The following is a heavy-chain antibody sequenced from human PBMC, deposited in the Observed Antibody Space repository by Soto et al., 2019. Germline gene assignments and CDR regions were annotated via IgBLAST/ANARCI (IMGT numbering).Heavy chain of an antibody. J-gene: IGHJ6*02. CDR2: ISSTSDTI. Sequence: EVQLVESGGGLVQPGGSLRLSCAASGFSFSSYSMNWVRQAPGKGLEGVSYISSTSDTIYYDDSVKGRFSISRDNAKNSLFLQMNSLRAEDTAVYYCARVQTGSYTAYYYYAMDVWGQGTTATVSS. D-gene: IGHD1-26*01. V-gene: IGHV3-48*01. CDR3: ARVQTGSYTAYYYYAMDV. CDR1: GFSFSSYS.